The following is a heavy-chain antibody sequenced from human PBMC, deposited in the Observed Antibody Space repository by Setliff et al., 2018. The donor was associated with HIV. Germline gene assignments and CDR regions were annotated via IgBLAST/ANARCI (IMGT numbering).Heavy chain of an antibody. V-gene: IGHV1-8*02. CDR3: ASGPLVYYDSPGAFDI. Sequence: ASVKVSCKASGYTFTSYDIHWLRQATGQGLEWMGWMNSNSGNTGYAQKFQGRVTMTRHTSTSTAYMELRSLRSDDTAVYYCASGPLVYYDSPGAFDIWGQGTMVTVSS. D-gene: IGHD3-22*01. CDR1: GYTFTSYD. J-gene: IGHJ3*02. CDR2: MNSNSGNT.